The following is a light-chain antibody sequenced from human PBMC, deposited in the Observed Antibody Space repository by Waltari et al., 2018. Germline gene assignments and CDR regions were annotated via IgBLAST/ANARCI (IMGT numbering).Light chain of an antibody. CDR1: NIETKS. Sequence: SYVLTQPPSVSVAPGETARLTCGGNNIETKSVHWYQQKPGQAPVLVISYDSDRPPGITERFSGSNSGNTATLTISRVEAGDEADYYCQVWDANNAPGVFGTGTEVTVL. CDR3: QVWDANNAPGV. V-gene: IGLV3-21*04. CDR2: YDS. J-gene: IGLJ1*01.